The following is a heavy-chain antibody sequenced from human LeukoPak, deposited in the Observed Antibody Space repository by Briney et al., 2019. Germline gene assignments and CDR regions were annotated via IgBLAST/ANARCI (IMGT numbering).Heavy chain of an antibody. J-gene: IGHJ4*02. Sequence: GASVKVSCKASGYTFTGDYMHWVRQAPGQGLEWMGWINPNSGGTNYAQKFQGRVTMTRDTSISTAYMELSRLRSDDTAVYYCARSMVRGVNTPSYYWGQGTLVTVSS. CDR2: INPNSGGT. V-gene: IGHV1-2*02. CDR3: ARSMVRGVNTPSYY. D-gene: IGHD3-10*01. CDR1: GYTFTGDY.